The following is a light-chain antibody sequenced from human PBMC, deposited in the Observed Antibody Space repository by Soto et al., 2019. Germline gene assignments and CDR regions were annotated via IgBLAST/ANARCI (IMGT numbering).Light chain of an antibody. CDR3: QQYNSYWT. V-gene: IGKV1-5*03. CDR1: QSIGSW. J-gene: IGKJ1*01. Sequence: DTQMTQSPSTLSASVGDRVTITCRASQSIGSWLAWYQQKPGKAPKLLIYKASTLQSGVPSRFSGSGSGTEFTLTISSLQPDDFATYYCQQYNSYWTFGQRTKVDIK. CDR2: KAS.